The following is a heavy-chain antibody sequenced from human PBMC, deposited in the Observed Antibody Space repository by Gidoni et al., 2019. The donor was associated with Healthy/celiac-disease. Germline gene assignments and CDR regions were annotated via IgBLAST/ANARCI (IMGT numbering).Heavy chain of an antibody. J-gene: IGHJ4*02. D-gene: IGHD4-17*01. CDR2: IKHSGST. CDR3: ARARYGDYFDY. V-gene: IGHV4-34*01. CDR1: GGSFSGYY. Sequence: QVQLQQWGAGLLKPSETLSLTCAVYGGSFSGYYWSWIRQPPGKGLEWIGEIKHSGSTNYNPSLKSRVTISVDTSKNQFSLKLSSVTAADTAVYYCARARYGDYFDYWGQGTLVTVSS.